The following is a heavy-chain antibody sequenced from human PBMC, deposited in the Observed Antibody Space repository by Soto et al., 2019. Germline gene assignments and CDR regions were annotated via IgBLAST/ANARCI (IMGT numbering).Heavy chain of an antibody. J-gene: IGHJ4*02. V-gene: IGHV1-18*01. Sequence: VQLVQSGAEVKKPGASVKVSCKTSGYTFTNFGLSWVRQAPGQGLEWMGWISAYNGNTNYAQNFQGRVTMTTDTSTSTAYMEQTSRRSDDTAVYYCARGGTPVHYWGQGTRVTASS. CDR2: ISAYNGNT. CDR1: GYTFTNFG. D-gene: IGHD3-16*01. CDR3: ARGGTPVHY.